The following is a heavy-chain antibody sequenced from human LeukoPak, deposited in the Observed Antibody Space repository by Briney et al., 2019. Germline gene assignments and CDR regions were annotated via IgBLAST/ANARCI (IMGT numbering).Heavy chain of an antibody. CDR2: ITGSSRAI. D-gene: IGHD6-25*01. CDR1: GFNFSSYS. J-gene: IGHJ4*02. V-gene: IGHV3-48*01. CDR3: GKDVKFNRLNYFDY. Sequence: GGSLRLSCEGSGFNFSSYSMNWVRQAPGKGLEWVSFITGSSRAIYYADSVKGRFIISRDNAKNSLYLQMNSLRAEDTALYYCGKDVKFNRLNYFDYWGQGTLVTVSS.